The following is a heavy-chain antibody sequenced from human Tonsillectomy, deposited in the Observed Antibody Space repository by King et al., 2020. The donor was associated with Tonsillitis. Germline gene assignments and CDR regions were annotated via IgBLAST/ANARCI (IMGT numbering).Heavy chain of an antibody. J-gene: IGHJ6*02. CDR3: AREPKGYYYGMDV. CDR2: IGTDGDT. V-gene: IGHV3-13*01. Sequence: VQLVESGGGLVQPGGSLRLSCAASGFTFSSYDMHWVRQATGQGLAGVSSIGTDGDTYYPGSVKGRFTISRENAKNSLYLQMNSLRAGDTAVYYCAREPKGYYYGMDVWGQGTTVTVSS. CDR1: GFTFSSYD.